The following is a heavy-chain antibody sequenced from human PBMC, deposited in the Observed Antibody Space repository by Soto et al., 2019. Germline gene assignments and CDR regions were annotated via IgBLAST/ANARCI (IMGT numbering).Heavy chain of an antibody. J-gene: IGHJ4*02. Sequence: GGSMKLSCAASRITFSNFAMNWVRQAPGKGLEWVSGISGSGDDTHYADSVKGRFTISRDNSQNALYLQMNSLRAEDTAVYYCAKEPSFCGGDCFSLLDYWGQGTLVTVSS. V-gene: IGHV3-23*01. D-gene: IGHD2-21*02. CDR2: ISGSGDDT. CDR3: AKEPSFCGGDCFSLLDY. CDR1: RITFSNFA.